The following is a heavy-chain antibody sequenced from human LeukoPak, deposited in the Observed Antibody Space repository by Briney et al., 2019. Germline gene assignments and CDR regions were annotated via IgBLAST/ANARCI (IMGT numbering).Heavy chain of an antibody. D-gene: IGHD3-10*01. CDR2: FDPEDDET. J-gene: IGHJ4*02. Sequence: ASVKVSCKVSGYTLTELSMHWVRQAPGKGLEWMGGFDPEDDETIYAQKFQGRVTMTEDTSTDTAYMELSSLRSEDTAVYYCATDVWFGESSFDYWGQGTLVTVSS. CDR3: ATDVWFGESSFDY. CDR1: GYTLTELS. V-gene: IGHV1-24*01.